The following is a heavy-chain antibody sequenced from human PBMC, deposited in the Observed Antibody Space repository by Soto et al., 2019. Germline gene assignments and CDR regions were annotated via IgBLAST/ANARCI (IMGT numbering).Heavy chain of an antibody. Sequence: SETLSLTCAVYSESFSGYYWSWIRQPPGKGLEWIGEINHIGTTKYNASLKSRVTISVDTSKNQFSLKMSSVTAADTAVYYCARGRRERSGWTQPNDDWGQGTLVTVSS. D-gene: IGHD6-19*01. CDR1: SESFSGYY. J-gene: IGHJ4*02. V-gene: IGHV4-34*01. CDR2: INHIGTT. CDR3: ARGRRERSGWTQPNDD.